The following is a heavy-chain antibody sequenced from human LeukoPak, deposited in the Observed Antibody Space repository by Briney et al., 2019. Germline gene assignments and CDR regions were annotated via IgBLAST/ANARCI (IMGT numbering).Heavy chain of an antibody. CDR3: ARAAIVRGVDYFDY. CDR2: ISGGGGTT. J-gene: IGHJ4*02. V-gene: IGHV3-23*01. D-gene: IGHD3-10*01. Sequence: PGGSLRLSCAASGFTFSSYSMTWVRQAPGKGLEWVSVISGGGGTTYYADSVKGRFTISRDNSKNTLYLQMNSLRAEDTAVYYCARAAIVRGVDYFDYWGQGTLVTVSS. CDR1: GFTFSSYS.